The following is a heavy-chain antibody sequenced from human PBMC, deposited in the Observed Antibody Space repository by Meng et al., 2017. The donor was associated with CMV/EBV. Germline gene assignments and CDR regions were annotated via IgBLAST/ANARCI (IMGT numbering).Heavy chain of an antibody. CDR1: GFTFSSYW. J-gene: IGHJ4*02. CDR2: INSDGSST. V-gene: IGHV3-74*01. Sequence: GESLKISCAASGFTFSSYWMHWVRQAPGKGLVWVSRINSDGSSTSYADSVKGRFTISRDNAKNTLYLQMNSLRAEDTAVYYCARADKDWVGRTVYYDYWGQGTLVPSPQ. D-gene: IGHD2-15*01. CDR3: ARADKDWVGRTVYYDY.